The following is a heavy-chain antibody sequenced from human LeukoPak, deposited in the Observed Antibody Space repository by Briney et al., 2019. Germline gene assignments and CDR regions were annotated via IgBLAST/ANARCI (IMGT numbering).Heavy chain of an antibody. D-gene: IGHD6-13*01. J-gene: IGHJ4*02. CDR2: IYSGGST. Sequence: PGGSLRLSCAASGFTLSSDYMSWVRQAPGKGLECVSLIYSGGSTYYADSVKGRFTISRDSSKNTLYLQMNSLRVEDTAVYYCVRGITAIGSYYWGQGTLVTVSP. CDR1: GFTLSSDY. CDR3: VRGITAIGSYY. V-gene: IGHV3-66*01.